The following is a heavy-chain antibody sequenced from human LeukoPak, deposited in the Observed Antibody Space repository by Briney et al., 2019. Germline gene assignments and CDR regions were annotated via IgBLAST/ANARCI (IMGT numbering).Heavy chain of an antibody. D-gene: IGHD1-20*01. CDR1: GYTFTSYG. CDR2: ISAYNGNT. CDR3: ARSITIRGRGYYFDY. V-gene: IGHV1-18*01. Sequence: ASVTVSCQASGYTFTSYGISWVRQAPGQGLEWMGWISAYNGNTNYAQKLQGRVTMTTDTTTSTAYMELSSLRSEDTAVYYCARSITIRGRGYYFDYWGQGTLVTVSS. J-gene: IGHJ4*02.